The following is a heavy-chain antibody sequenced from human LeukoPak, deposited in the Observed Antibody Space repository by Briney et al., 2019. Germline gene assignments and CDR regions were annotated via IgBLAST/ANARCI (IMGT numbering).Heavy chain of an antibody. CDR1: GFTFSGYW. Sequence: GGSPRLSCAASGFTFSGYWMHWIRQAPGKGLVWVSRINSDGSSTSYADSVKGRSTISRDNAKNTLYLQMNSLRAEDTAVYYCARDHPWDWGWDYWGQGTLVTVSS. CDR2: INSDGSST. D-gene: IGHD7-27*01. J-gene: IGHJ4*02. CDR3: ARDHPWDWGWDY. V-gene: IGHV3-74*01.